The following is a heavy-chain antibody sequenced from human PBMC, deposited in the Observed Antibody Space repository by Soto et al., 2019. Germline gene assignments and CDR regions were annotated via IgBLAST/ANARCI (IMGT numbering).Heavy chain of an antibody. D-gene: IGHD3-16*01. CDR1: GYNFNTYG. J-gene: IGHJ4*02. V-gene: IGHV1-18*01. CDR2: ISGYSGNT. CDR3: ARVAGVKDYDFVDAFHS. Sequence: ASVKVSCKAPGYNFNTYGINWVRQAPGQGLEWMGWISGYSGNTNYAQKFQGRVTMTTDTSTSTHYMELTSLRSDDTAVYYCARVAGVKDYDFVDAFHSWGQGTLVTVSS.